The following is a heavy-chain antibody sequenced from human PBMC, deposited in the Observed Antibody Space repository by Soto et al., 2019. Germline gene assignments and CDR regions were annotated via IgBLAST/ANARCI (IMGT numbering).Heavy chain of an antibody. J-gene: IGHJ4*02. CDR3: FKGREASSEATIRKLF. CDR1: GFSFWGSG. CDR2: LLSDGYNK. D-gene: IGHD1-26*01. Sequence: PGGSLRLSCAASGFSFWGSGMHWVRQAPGKGLEWLAVLLSDGYNKLYADSVRGRFSISRDASKNTLFLQMNSLRADDTAVYYCFKGREASSEATIRKLFWGQGTQVTVSS. V-gene: IGHV3-30*18.